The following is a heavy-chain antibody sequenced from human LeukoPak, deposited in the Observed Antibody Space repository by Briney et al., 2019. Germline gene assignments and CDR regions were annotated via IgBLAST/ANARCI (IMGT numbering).Heavy chain of an antibody. V-gene: IGHV3-53*01. CDR1: GFTVSGNY. D-gene: IGHD3-10*01. CDR2: IYSGGST. J-gene: IGHJ4*02. Sequence: PGGSLRLSCAASGFTVSGNYMTWVRQAPGKGLEWVSVIYSGGSTYYADSVKGRFTISRDNSKNTLYLQMNSLRAEDTAVYYCAGDTQGSQFANWGQGTLVTVSS. CDR3: AGDTQGSQFAN.